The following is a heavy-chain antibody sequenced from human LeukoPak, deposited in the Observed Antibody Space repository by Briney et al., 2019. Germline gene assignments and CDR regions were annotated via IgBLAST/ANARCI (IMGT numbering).Heavy chain of an antibody. Sequence: GGSLRLSCAASGLTFSSYAMSWVRQAPGEGLEWVSGISGSGDSTYYADSVKGRFTISRDNSKNALYLQLNSLRAEDTAVYYCARVGGTRYYFDFWGQGTLVTVSS. CDR1: GLTFSSYA. V-gene: IGHV3-23*01. CDR2: ISGSGDST. J-gene: IGHJ4*02. D-gene: IGHD1-1*01. CDR3: ARVGGTRYYFDF.